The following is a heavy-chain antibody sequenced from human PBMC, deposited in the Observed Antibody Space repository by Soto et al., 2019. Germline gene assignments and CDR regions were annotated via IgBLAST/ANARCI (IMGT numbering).Heavy chain of an antibody. V-gene: IGHV4-59*01. J-gene: IGHJ6*02. CDR3: ARNGEIYDFWSGYSGKGDYYYGMDV. Sequence: SETLSLTCTVSGGSISSYYWSWIRQPPGKGLEWIGYIYYSGSTNYNPSLKSRVTISVDTSKNQFSLKLSSVTAADTAVYYCARNGEIYDFWSGYSGKGDYYYGMDVWGQGTTVTVS. CDR2: IYYSGST. CDR1: GGSISSYY. D-gene: IGHD3-3*01.